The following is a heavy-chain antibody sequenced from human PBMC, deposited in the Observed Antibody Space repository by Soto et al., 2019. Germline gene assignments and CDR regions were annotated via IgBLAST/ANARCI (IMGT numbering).Heavy chain of an antibody. J-gene: IGHJ4*02. V-gene: IGHV4-61*01. CDR3: ARGRWRDGYY. CDR1: GGSVSSGSYY. D-gene: IGHD4-17*01. Sequence: SETLSLTXTVSGGSVSSGSYYWSWIRQPPGKGLEWIGYIYYSGSTNYNPSLKSRVTISVDTSKNQFSLKLSSVTAADTAVYYCARGRWRDGYYWGQGTLVTVSS. CDR2: IYYSGST.